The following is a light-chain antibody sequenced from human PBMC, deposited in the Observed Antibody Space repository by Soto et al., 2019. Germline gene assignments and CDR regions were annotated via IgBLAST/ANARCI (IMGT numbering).Light chain of an antibody. J-gene: IGKJ1*01. Sequence: ESVLTQSPATLSLSPGERATLSCRASPSVSNSLAWYQHKPGQAPRLLIYDASNRATGVPTRFSGSGSGTDFTLTISSLEPEDFATYYCQKHNIAPSWTSGQGTKVEIK. CDR3: QKHNIAPSWT. CDR1: PSVSNS. V-gene: IGKV3-11*01. CDR2: DAS.